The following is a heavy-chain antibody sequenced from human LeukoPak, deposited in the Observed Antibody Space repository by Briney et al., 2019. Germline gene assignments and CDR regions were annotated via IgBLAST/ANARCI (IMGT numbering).Heavy chain of an antibody. CDR3: AKDPRILYYYYGMDV. Sequence: PGGSLRLSCAASGFTFSNPWMSWVRQAPGKGLEWVSAISGSGGSTYYADSVKGRFTISRDNSKNTLYLQMNSLRAEDTAVYYCAKDPRILYYYYGMDVWGQGTTVTVSS. V-gene: IGHV3-23*01. CDR2: ISGSGGST. D-gene: IGHD1-14*01. J-gene: IGHJ6*02. CDR1: GFTFSNPW.